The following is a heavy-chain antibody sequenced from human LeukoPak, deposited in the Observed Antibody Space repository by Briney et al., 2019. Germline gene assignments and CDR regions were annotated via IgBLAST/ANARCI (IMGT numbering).Heavy chain of an antibody. V-gene: IGHV3-73*01. D-gene: IGHD6-6*01. CDR1: GFIVSGFA. CDR3: AIVRAAPKSCDYYYYFMDV. J-gene: IGHJ6*03. CDR2: IITKSKDYAT. Sequence: PGGSLRLSCAASGFIVSGFAVHWVRQTSGPGLEWLGRIITKSKDYATQYRASLKGKFTISRDDSKNTAYLQMNSLKTEDTAVYYCAIVRAAPKSCDYYYYFMDVWGTGTRVTVSS.